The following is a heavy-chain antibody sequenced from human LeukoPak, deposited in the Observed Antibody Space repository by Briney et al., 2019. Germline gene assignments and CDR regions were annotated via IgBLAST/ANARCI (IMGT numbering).Heavy chain of an antibody. V-gene: IGHV1-46*01. CDR1: GYTFTSYY. D-gene: IGHD2-15*01. CDR3: ARVEGGQHCSGGSCYSWWFDP. J-gene: IGHJ5*02. CDR2: INPSGGST. Sequence: ASVKVSCKASGYTFTSYYMHWVRQAPGQGLEWMGIINPSGGSTSYAQKFQGRVTMTRDTSTSTVYMELSSLRSEDTAVYYCARVEGGQHCSGGSCYSWWFDPWGQGTLVTVSS.